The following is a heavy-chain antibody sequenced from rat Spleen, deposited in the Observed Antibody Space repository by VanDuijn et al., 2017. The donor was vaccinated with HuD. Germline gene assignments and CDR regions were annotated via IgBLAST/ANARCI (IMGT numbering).Heavy chain of an antibody. Sequence: EVQLVESGGGLVQPGRSLKLSCVASGFTFNNYWMTWIRQAPGKGLEWVASITNTGGSTYYPDSVKGRFTISRDNAKSTLYLQMNSLRSEDTATYYCTRDVTTRPSRGVMDAWGQGASVTVSS. CDR2: ITNTGGST. V-gene: IGHV5-31*01. CDR3: TRDVTTRPSRGVMDA. D-gene: IGHD1-4*01. CDR1: GFTFNNYW. J-gene: IGHJ4*01.